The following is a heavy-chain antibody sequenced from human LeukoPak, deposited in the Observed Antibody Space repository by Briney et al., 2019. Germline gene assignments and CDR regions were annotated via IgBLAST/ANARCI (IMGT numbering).Heavy chain of an antibody. D-gene: IGHD3-10*01. CDR2: ITGSGGST. V-gene: IGHV3-23*01. CDR3: AKGLSGSCYDAFDV. Sequence: GGSLRLSCAASGFTFSNYAMTWVRQAPGKGLEWVSGITGSGGSTNYVGSVKGRFTISRDTSKNTLYLQLNSLRAEDTAVYYCAKGLSGSCYDAFDVWGQGTVVTVSS. CDR1: GFTFSNYA. J-gene: IGHJ3*01.